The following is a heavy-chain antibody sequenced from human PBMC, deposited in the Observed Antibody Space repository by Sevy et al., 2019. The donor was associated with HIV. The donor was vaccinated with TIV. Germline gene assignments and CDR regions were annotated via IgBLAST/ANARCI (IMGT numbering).Heavy chain of an antibody. D-gene: IGHD1-26*01. J-gene: IGHJ4*02. CDR3: VTRGGLVGATDFDY. V-gene: IGHV3-64D*06. CDR1: GFTLSSYG. CDR2: ISGNGGST. Sequence: GGSLRLSCAASGFTLSSYGMHWVRQAPGKGLEYVSLISGNGGSTYYADSVKGRFTISRDNFKKTLYLQMSSLRAEDTAVYYCVTRGGLVGATDFDYWGQGTRVTVSS.